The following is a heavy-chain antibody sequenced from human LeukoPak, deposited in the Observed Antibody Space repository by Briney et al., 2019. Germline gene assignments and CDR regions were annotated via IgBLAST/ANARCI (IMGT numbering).Heavy chain of an antibody. CDR1: GSTFSTYP. CDR2: ISGNSVTI. Sequence: GGSLRLSCTASGSTFSTYPMTWVRQAPGQGLEWVSAISGNSVTIYYADSVKGRFTISRDNSKNTLYLQMYSLRAEDTAVYYCAKVLSGTYSFDLWGQGTLVTVSS. J-gene: IGHJ4*02. D-gene: IGHD1-26*01. V-gene: IGHV3-23*01. CDR3: AKVLSGTYSFDL.